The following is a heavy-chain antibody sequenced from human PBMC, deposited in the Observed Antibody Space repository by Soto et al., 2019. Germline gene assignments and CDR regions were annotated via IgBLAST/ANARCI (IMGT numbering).Heavy chain of an antibody. CDR2: ILNDGTTT. D-gene: IGHD5-18*01. Sequence: GGSLRLSCTASGFTFSSQWLHWVRQAPGKGLMWISRILNDGTTTNYADSVKGRFTVSRDNAKKTMSLQMNNLRAEDTAVYYCATWRGGYTYGLDHWGQGPPVTVSS. V-gene: IGHV3-74*01. J-gene: IGHJ4*02. CDR3: ATWRGGYTYGLDH. CDR1: GFTFSSQW.